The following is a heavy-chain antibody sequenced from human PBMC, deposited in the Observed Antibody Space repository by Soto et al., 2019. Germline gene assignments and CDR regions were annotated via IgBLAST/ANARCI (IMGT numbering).Heavy chain of an antibody. D-gene: IGHD2-2*01. CDR3: ARVRCSSTSCYFHYYYGMDV. CDR2: ISSSSSYI. V-gene: IGHV3-21*01. Sequence: PGGSLRLSCAASGFTFSSYSMNWVRQAPGKGLEWVSSISSSSSYIYYADSVKGRFTISRDNAKNSLYLQMNSLRAEDTAVYYCARVRCSSTSCYFHYYYGMDVWGQGTTVTVSS. J-gene: IGHJ6*02. CDR1: GFTFSSYS.